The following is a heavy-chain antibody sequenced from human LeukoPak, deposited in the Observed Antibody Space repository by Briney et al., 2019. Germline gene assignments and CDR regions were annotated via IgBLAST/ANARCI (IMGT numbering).Heavy chain of an antibody. Sequence: GSSVKVSCKASGGTFSSYTISWVRQAPGQGLEWMGRIIPILGIANYAQKFQGRVTITADKSPRTAYMELSSLRSEDTAVYYCARDGAVPAAIGQYYYYMDVWGKGTTVTVSS. J-gene: IGHJ6*03. D-gene: IGHD2-2*01. V-gene: IGHV1-69*04. CDR2: IIPILGIA. CDR1: GGTFSSYT. CDR3: ARDGAVPAAIGQYYYYMDV.